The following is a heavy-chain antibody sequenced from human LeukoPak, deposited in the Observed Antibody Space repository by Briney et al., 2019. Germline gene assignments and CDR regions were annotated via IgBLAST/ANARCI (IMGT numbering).Heavy chain of an antibody. CDR1: GYSISSGYY. J-gene: IGHJ4*02. V-gene: IGHV4-38-2*02. Sequence: SETLSLTCTVSGYSISSGYYWGWIRQPAGKGLEWIGRIYTSGSTNYNPSLKSRVTISVDTSKNQFSLKLTSVTAADTAIYYCARDPSVVVPSAMPAFDYWGQGTLVTVSS. CDR3: ARDPSVVVPSAMPAFDY. D-gene: IGHD2-2*01. CDR2: IYTSGST.